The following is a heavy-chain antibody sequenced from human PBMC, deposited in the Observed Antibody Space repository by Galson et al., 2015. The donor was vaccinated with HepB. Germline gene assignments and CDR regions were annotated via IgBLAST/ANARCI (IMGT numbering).Heavy chain of an antibody. Sequence: PGKGLEWMGIIYPGDSDTRYSPSFQGQVTISADKSISTAYLQWSSLKASDTAMYYCARRLTAAAAADIWGQGTMVTVSS. CDR3: ARRLTAAAAADI. CDR2: IYPGDSDT. D-gene: IGHD6-13*01. V-gene: IGHV5-51*01. J-gene: IGHJ3*02.